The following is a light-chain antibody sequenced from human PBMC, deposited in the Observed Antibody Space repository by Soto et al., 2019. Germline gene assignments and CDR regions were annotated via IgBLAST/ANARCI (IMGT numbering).Light chain of an antibody. V-gene: IGKV3-20*01. CDR2: GAS. J-gene: IGKJ1*01. CDR3: QQYGSSPRT. Sequence: EFVLTQSPGTLSLSPGERATLSCRASQSLAKSFIAWYQQKPGQAPRLLIYGASSRATGIPDRFSGSGSGTDFTLTISRLEPEDFAVYYCQQYGSSPRTFGQGTKVDIK. CDR1: QSLAKSF.